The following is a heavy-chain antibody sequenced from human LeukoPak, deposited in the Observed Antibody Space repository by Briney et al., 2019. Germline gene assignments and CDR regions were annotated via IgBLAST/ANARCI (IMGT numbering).Heavy chain of an antibody. V-gene: IGHV4-34*01. CDR3: ARHFDY. CDR2: INHSGST. J-gene: IGHJ4*02. CDR1: GGSFSGYY. Sequence: PSETLSLTCAVYGGSFSGYYWSWIRQPPGKGLEWIGEINHSGSTNYNPSLKSRVTISVDTSKNQFSLKLRSVTAADTAVYFCARHFDYWGQGTLVTVSS.